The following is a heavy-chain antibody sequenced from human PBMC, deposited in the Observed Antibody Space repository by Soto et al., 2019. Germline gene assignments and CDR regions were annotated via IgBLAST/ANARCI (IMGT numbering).Heavy chain of an antibody. D-gene: IGHD6-19*01. Sequence: SATLSLTCSVSGGSISGSYWSWIRQSPGKELEWLGYVYYTGSTNYSPSLRSRVTISVDTSKHEFSLRLSSVTAADTAVYFCARSVAVPGAHIDYWGQGTQVTDSS. J-gene: IGHJ4*02. CDR1: GGSISGSY. CDR3: ARSVAVPGAHIDY. CDR2: VYYTGST. V-gene: IGHV4-59*01.